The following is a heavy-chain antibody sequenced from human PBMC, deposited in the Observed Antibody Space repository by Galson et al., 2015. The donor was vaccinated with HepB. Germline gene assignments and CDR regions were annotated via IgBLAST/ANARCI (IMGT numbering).Heavy chain of an antibody. D-gene: IGHD4-17*01. V-gene: IGHV1-69*13. Sequence: SVKVSCKASGYTFTSYYMHWVRQAPGQGLEWMGGIIPIFGTANYAQKFQGRVTITADESTSTAYMELSSLRSEDTAVYYCARVSSLRALDYWGQGTLVTVSS. CDR2: IIPIFGTA. CDR3: ARVSSLRALDY. J-gene: IGHJ4*02. CDR1: GYTFTSYY.